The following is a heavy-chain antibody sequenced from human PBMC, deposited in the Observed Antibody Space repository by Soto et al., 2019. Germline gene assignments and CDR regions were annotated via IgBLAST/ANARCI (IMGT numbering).Heavy chain of an antibody. CDR1: GGSISSYY. V-gene: IGHV4-59*08. J-gene: IGHJ6*03. D-gene: IGHD6-19*01. CDR3: ARLGAVAGLYYYYYYMDV. Sequence: SETLSLTCTVSGGSISSYYWSWIRQPPGKGLEWIGYIYYSGSTNYNPSLKSRVTISVDTSKNQFSLKLSSVTAADTAVYYCARLGAVAGLYYYYYYMDVWGKGTTVTVSS. CDR2: IYYSGST.